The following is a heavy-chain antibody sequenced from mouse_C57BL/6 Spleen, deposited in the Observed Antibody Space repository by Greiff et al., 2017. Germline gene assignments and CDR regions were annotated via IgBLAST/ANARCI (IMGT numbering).Heavy chain of an antibody. J-gene: IGHJ2*01. CDR3: TTIDGSSYVGDYFDY. D-gene: IGHD1-1*01. Sequence: VQLQQSGAELVRPGASVKLSCTASGFNIKDDYMHWVKQRPEQGLEWIGWIDPENGATEYASKFQGKATITADTSSNTAYLQLSSLTSEDTAVDYCTTIDGSSYVGDYFDYWGQGTTLTVSS. CDR2: IDPENGAT. CDR1: GFNIKDDY. V-gene: IGHV14-4*01.